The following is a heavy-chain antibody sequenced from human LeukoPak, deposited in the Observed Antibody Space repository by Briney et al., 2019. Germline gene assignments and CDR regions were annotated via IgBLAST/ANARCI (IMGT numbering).Heavy chain of an antibody. CDR2: IHHGGSS. J-gene: IGHJ4*02. CDR1: GGSVSFDY. CDR3: TRENGDYAYDH. Sequence: SETLSLTCTVSGGSVSFDYWSWIRQPPGKGLEWVGSIHHGGSSNYNSSLKSRVTVSLDTSKNQFSLRLSSVTVADTAVYYCTRENGDYAYDHWGQGTLVTVSS. V-gene: IGHV4-59*02. D-gene: IGHD4-17*01.